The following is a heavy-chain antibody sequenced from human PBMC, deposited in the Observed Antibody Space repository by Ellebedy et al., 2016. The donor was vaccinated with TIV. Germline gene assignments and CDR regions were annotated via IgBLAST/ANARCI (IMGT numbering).Heavy chain of an antibody. J-gene: IGHJ3*02. D-gene: IGHD1-26*01. Sequence: GGSLRLXCAASGFTFSSYWMHWVRQAPGKGLVWVSRINSDGSSTSYADSVKGRFTISRDNAKNTLYLQMNSLRAEDTAVYYCARVGAAYDAFDIWGQGTMVTVSS. V-gene: IGHV3-74*01. CDR2: INSDGSST. CDR3: ARVGAAYDAFDI. CDR1: GFTFSSYW.